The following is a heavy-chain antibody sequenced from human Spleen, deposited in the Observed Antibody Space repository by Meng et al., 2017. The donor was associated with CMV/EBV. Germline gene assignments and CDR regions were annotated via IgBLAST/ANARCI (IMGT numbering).Heavy chain of an antibody. J-gene: IGHJ4*02. CDR2: IRYDGSNK. Sequence: GGSLILSCAASGFTFSSYGMHWIRQAPGKGLEWVAFIRYDGSNKYYADSEKGRFTISRDNSKNTMYLQMNSLRAEDTAVYYCARFSSSSGVAADYWGQGTLVTVSS. V-gene: IGHV3-30*02. CDR1: GFTFSSYG. D-gene: IGHD6-6*01. CDR3: ARFSSSSGVAADY.